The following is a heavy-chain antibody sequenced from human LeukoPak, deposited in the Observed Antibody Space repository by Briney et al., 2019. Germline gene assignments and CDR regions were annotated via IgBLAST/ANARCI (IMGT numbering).Heavy chain of an antibody. D-gene: IGHD4-23*01. CDR2: INPDGSNT. Sequence: GGSLRLSCALSGFTFRGYYIHWVRQAPGKGRVWVLHINPDGSNTTYADSVKGRFTISRDNAENTLYLQMNSLRAEDTAVYSCARAPGNSPSGWCDPWGRGTLVTVSS. CDR3: ARAPGNSPSGWCDP. J-gene: IGHJ5*02. CDR1: GFTFRGYY. V-gene: IGHV3-74*03.